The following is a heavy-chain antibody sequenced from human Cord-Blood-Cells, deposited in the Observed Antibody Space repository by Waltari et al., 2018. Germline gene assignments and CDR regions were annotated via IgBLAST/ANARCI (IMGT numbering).Heavy chain of an antibody. CDR3: ARHGMAPNWFDP. CDR1: GGSFSGYY. D-gene: IGHD1-26*01. CDR2: INHSGSN. V-gene: IGHV4-34*01. J-gene: IGHJ5*02. Sequence: QVQLQQWGAGLLKPSETLSLTCAVYGGSFSGYYWSWIRQPPGKGLEWIGEINHSGSNNYNPSLKSRVTISVDTSKNQFSLKLSSVTAADTAVYYCARHGMAPNWFDPWGQGTLVTVSS.